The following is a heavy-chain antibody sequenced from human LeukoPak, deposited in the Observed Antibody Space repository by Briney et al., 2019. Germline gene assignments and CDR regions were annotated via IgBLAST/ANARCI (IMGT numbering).Heavy chain of an antibody. V-gene: IGHV3-23*01. Sequence: GGSLRLSCAASGFTFSSYAMSWVRQAPGKGLEWVSAISGSGGSTYYADSVKGRFTISRDNSKNTLYLQMNSLRAEDTAVYYCAKDRGHIVVVPAAPFDYWGQGTLVTVSS. J-gene: IGHJ4*02. CDR2: ISGSGGST. CDR3: AKDRGHIVVVPAAPFDY. D-gene: IGHD2-2*01. CDR1: GFTFSSYA.